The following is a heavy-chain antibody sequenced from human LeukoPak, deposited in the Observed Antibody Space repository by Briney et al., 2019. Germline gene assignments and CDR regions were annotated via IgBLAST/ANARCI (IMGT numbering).Heavy chain of an antibody. Sequence: GASVKVSCKAPGGTFSSYAISWVRQAPGQGLEWMGGTIPIFGTANYAQKFQGRVTITADESTSTAYMELSSLRSEDTAVYYCASNSRSITIFGVVITSRESRLSYYYMDVWGKGTTVTVSS. CDR2: TIPIFGTA. D-gene: IGHD3-3*01. V-gene: IGHV1-69*01. J-gene: IGHJ6*03. CDR3: ASNSRSITIFGVVITSRESRLSYYYMDV. CDR1: GGTFSSYA.